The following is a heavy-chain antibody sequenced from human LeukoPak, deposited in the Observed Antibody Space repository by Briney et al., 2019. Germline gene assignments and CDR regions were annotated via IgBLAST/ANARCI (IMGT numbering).Heavy chain of an antibody. CDR3: VTLGFSAAPSRWDFDS. D-gene: IGHD3-16*01. V-gene: IGHV3-21*06. CDR1: GFTFSSYT. J-gene: IGHJ4*02. CDR2: ISSSSSYI. Sequence: GGSLRLSCAASGFTFSSYTMNWVRQAPGKGLEWVSSISSSSSYIYYADSVKGRFTISRDNAKNSLYLQMNSLRAEDTAVYYCVTLGFSAAPSRWDFDSWGQGTLVTVSS.